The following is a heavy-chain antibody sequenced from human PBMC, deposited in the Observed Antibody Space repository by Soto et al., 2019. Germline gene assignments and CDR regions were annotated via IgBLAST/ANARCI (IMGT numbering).Heavy chain of an antibody. Sequence: ASVKVSCKASGYTFTSYGISWVRQAPGQGLEWMGWISAYNGNTNYAQKLQGRVTMTTDTSTSTAYMELRSLRSDDTAVYYCVRVSRSYRASSFDPWGQGTLVTVSS. CDR3: VRVSRSYRASSFDP. J-gene: IGHJ5*02. CDR1: GYTFTSYG. CDR2: ISAYNGNT. V-gene: IGHV1-18*01. D-gene: IGHD1-26*01.